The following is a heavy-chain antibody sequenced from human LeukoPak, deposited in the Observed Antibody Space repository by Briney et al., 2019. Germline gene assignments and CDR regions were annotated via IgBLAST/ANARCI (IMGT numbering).Heavy chain of an antibody. CDR1: GFTFSSYA. V-gene: IGHV3-30-3*01. CDR2: ISYDGSNK. D-gene: IGHD3-22*01. Sequence: GGSLRLSCAASGFTFSSYAMHWVRQAPGKGLEWVAVISYDGSNKYYADSVKGRFTISRDNSKNTLYLQMNSLRAEDTAVYYCAKVFTYYYDSSGYSDYWGQGTLVTVSS. J-gene: IGHJ4*02. CDR3: AKVFTYYYDSSGYSDY.